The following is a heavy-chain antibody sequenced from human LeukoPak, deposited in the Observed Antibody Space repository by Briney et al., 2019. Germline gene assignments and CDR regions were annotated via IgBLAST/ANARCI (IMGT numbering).Heavy chain of an antibody. D-gene: IGHD1-7*01. V-gene: IGHV1-18*01. J-gene: IGHJ3*02. CDR3: ARDRGGYQGTTGAFDI. Sequence: ASVKVSCKASGYTFTSYGISWVRQAPGQGLEWMGWISAYNGNTNYAQKFQGRVTITADESTSTAYMELSSLRSEDTAVYYCARDRGGYQGTTGAFDIWGQGTMVTVSS. CDR1: GYTFTSYG. CDR2: ISAYNGNT.